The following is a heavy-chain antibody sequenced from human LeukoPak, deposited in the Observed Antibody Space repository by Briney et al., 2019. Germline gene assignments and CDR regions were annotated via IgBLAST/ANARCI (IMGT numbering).Heavy chain of an antibody. CDR1: GGTFSSYA. V-gene: IGHV1-69*13. Sequence: ASVKASCKASGGTFSSYAISWVRQAPGQGLEWMGGIIPIFGTANYAQKFQGRVTITADESTSTAYMELSSLRSEDTAVYYCARGAHSSSRRYYFDYWGQGTLVTVSS. D-gene: IGHD6-13*01. J-gene: IGHJ4*02. CDR3: ARGAHSSSRRYYFDY. CDR2: IIPIFGTA.